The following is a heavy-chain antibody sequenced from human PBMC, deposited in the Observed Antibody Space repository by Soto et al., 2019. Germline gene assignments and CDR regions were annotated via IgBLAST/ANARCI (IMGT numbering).Heavy chain of an antibody. Sequence: QVQLVQSGAEVKKPGSSVKVSCKASGGTFSTSTFTWVRQAPGQGLEWMGRTIPILDMADYAQDFQGRVTIAADKAPSTAYMELTSLTSKDTAGYYCAGDFPSGSTYSGYEAIDSWGQGTLVTVSS. D-gene: IGHD5-12*01. CDR2: TIPILDMA. V-gene: IGHV1-69*08. CDR1: GGTFSTST. J-gene: IGHJ4*02. CDR3: AGDFPSGSTYSGYEAIDS.